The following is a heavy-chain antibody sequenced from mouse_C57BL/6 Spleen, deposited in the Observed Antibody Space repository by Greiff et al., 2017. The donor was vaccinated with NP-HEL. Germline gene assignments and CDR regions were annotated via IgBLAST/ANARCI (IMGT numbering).Heavy chain of an antibody. Sequence: QVQLQQSGAELVKPGASVKISCKASGYAFSSYWMNWVKQRPGKGLEWIGQIYPGDGDTNYNGKFKGKATLTADKSSSTAYLQLSSLTSEDSAVYFCARGKGITAVDWYFDVWGTGTTVTVSS. CDR1: GYAFSSYW. CDR3: ARGKGITAVDWYFDV. CDR2: IYPGDGDT. D-gene: IGHD1-1*01. J-gene: IGHJ1*03. V-gene: IGHV1-80*01.